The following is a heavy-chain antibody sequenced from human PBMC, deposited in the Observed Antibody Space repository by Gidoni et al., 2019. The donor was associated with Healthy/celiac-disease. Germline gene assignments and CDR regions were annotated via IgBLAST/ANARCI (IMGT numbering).Heavy chain of an antibody. CDR1: GGSISRGGYY. J-gene: IGHJ6*02. V-gene: IGHV4-31*03. Sequence: QVQLQESGPGLVQPSQTLSLPCPVSGGSISRGGYYWSWLRPHPGKGLEWIGYIYYSGSTYYNPSLKSRVTISVDTSKNQFSLKLSSVTAADTAVYYCARGWDQGYYYYGMDVWGQGTTVTVSS. D-gene: IGHD1-26*01. CDR2: IYYSGST. CDR3: ARGWDQGYYYYGMDV.